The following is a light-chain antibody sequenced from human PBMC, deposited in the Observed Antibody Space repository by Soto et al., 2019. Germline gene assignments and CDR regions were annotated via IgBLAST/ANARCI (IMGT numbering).Light chain of an antibody. V-gene: IGKV3-15*01. J-gene: IGKJ1*01. CDR2: GAS. CDR1: QSVSSN. Sequence: EIVMTQSPATLSVSPGERATLSCRASQSVSSNLAWYQQKPGQAPRLLIYGASTRATGIPARFSGSGSGTDFTLTISSLQAEDVAVYYCQQYYNIPPTFGQGTKVEI. CDR3: QQYYNIPPT.